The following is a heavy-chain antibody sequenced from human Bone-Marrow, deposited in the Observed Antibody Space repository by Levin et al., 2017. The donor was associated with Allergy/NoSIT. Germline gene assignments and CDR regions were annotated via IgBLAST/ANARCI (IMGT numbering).Heavy chain of an antibody. Sequence: GGSLRLSCEASGFTFSTYGMHWVRQAPGKGLERVAVIWHDGTTTNYAGFVKGRFTISRDNSKNTLYLQMNSLRAEDTAMYYCARDGNYGYAWGSRTVVGFDYWGRGTPVTVSS. CDR2: IWHDGTTT. CDR3: ARDGNYGYAWGSRTVVGFDY. CDR1: GFTFSTYG. J-gene: IGHJ4*02. V-gene: IGHV3-33*01. D-gene: IGHD3-16*01.